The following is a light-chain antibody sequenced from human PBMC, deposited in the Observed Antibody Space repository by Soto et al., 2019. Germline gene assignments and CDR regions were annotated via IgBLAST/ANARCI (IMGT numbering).Light chain of an antibody. J-gene: IGLJ2*01. CDR3: SSYTSSPGV. Sequence: QSVLTQPASVSGSPGQSITISCTGTSSDVGGYNYVSWYQQHPGKAPKLMIYDVSTRPSGVSNRFSGSKSGNTASLTISGLQAEDEADYYCSSYTSSPGVFGGGTKHTVL. V-gene: IGLV2-14*01. CDR2: DVS. CDR1: SSDVGGYNY.